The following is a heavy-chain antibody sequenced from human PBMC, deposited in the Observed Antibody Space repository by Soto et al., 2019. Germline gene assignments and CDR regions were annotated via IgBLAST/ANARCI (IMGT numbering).Heavy chain of an antibody. CDR2: ISYDGSNK. CDR1: GFTFSSYA. Sequence: AGGSLSLSCAASGFTFSSYAMHWVRQAPGKGLEWVAVISYDGSNKYYADSVKGRFTISRDNSKNTLYLQMNSLRAEDTAVYYCARGRRFYGDYQYGMDVWGQGTTVTVSS. V-gene: IGHV3-30-3*01. D-gene: IGHD4-17*01. J-gene: IGHJ6*02. CDR3: ARGRRFYGDYQYGMDV.